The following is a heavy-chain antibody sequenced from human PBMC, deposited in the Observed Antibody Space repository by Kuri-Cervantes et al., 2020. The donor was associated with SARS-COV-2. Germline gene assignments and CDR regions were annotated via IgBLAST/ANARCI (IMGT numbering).Heavy chain of an antibody. Sequence: GESLKISCAASGFTFSSYWMSWVRQAPGKGLEWVSYISSSGSTIYYADSVKGRFTISRDNAKNSLYLQMNSLRAEDTAVYYCARDLTGDFNDAFDIWGQGTMVTVSS. CDR2: ISSSGSTI. V-gene: IGHV3-48*04. CDR1: GFTFSSYW. D-gene: IGHD7-27*01. J-gene: IGHJ3*02. CDR3: ARDLTGDFNDAFDI.